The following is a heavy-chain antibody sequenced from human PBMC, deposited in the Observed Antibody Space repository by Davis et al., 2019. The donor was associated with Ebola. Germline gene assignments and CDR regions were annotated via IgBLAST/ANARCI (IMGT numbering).Heavy chain of an antibody. V-gene: IGHV4-39*01. CDR2: IYYSGST. CDR1: GGSISSSSYY. J-gene: IGHJ4*02. Sequence: MPSETLSLTCTVSGGSISSSSYYWGWIRQPPGKGLEWIGSIYYSGSTYYNPSLKSRVTISVDTSKNQFSLKLSSVTAADTAVYYCARLVAQYDSDAYAYFDFWGQGIQVTVSS. D-gene: IGHD3-16*01. CDR3: ARLVAQYDSDAYAYFDF.